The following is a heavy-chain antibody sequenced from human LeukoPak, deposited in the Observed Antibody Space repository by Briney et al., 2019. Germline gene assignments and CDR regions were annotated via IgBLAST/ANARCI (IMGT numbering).Heavy chain of an antibody. Sequence: PGGSLRLSCAASGFTFSTDDMTWVRQAPGKGLEWVSTITGGGNNPYYADSVKGRFTISRDNSKNTVYLQMNSLRAEDTAVYYCAKGRENSYALEFDYWGQGTLVTVSS. D-gene: IGHD5-18*01. J-gene: IGHJ4*02. V-gene: IGHV3-23*01. CDR3: AKGRENSYALEFDY. CDR1: GFTFSTDD. CDR2: ITGGGNNP.